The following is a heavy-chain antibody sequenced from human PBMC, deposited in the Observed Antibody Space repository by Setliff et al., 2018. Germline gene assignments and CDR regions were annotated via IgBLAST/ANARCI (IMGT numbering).Heavy chain of an antibody. D-gene: IGHD3-22*01. J-gene: IGHJ6*03. Sequence: ASVKVSCKASGYTFTSYDISWVRQAPGQGLEWVGWISAYNDNTNYAQKVQGRVTMTTDTSTSTAYMELRSLTSDDTAVYYCAREGRRYYDSSGYYYDPYYYYYMDVWGKGTTVTVSS. CDR1: GYTFTSYD. V-gene: IGHV1-18*01. CDR2: ISAYNDNT. CDR3: AREGRRYYDSSGYYYDPYYYYYMDV.